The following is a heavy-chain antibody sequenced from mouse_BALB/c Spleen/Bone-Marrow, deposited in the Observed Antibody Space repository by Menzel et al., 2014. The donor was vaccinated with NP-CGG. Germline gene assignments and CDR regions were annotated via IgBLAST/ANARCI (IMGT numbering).Heavy chain of an antibody. CDR2: IRSKSDNYAT. V-gene: IGHV6-6*02. Sequence: EVQGVESGGGLVQPGGSMKLSCVASGFTFSSYWMSWVRQSPEKGLEWVAEIRSKSDNYATHYAESVKGKFTISRDDSKSRLYLQMNSLRAEDTGIYYCTLTGTGAMDYWGQGTSVTVSS. CDR3: TLTGTGAMDY. D-gene: IGHD4-1*01. CDR1: GFTFSSYW. J-gene: IGHJ4*01.